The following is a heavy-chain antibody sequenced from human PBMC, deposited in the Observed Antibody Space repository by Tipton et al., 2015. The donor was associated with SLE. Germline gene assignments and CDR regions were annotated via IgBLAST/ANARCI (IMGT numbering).Heavy chain of an antibody. J-gene: IGHJ3*02. CDR1: GFTFDDYA. V-gene: IGHV3-9*01. CDR2: ISWNSGSI. Sequence: SLRLSCAASGFTFDDYAMHWVRQAPGKGLEWVSGISWNSGSIGYADSVKGRFTISRDNAKNSLYLQMNSLRAEDTAVYYCAREYCSGGRCYDAFEKWGQGTVVTVSS. D-gene: IGHD2-15*01. CDR3: AREYCSGGRCYDAFEK.